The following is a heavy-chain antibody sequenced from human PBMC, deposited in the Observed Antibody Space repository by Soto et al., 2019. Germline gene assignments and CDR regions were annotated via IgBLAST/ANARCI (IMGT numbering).Heavy chain of an antibody. CDR1: GFTFSSYA. CDR3: ARGWSGSCMLDY. D-gene: IGHD1-26*01. V-gene: IGHV3-30-3*01. Sequence: QVQLVESGGGVVQPGRSLRLSCAAAGFTFSSYAMHWVRQAPGKGLEWVAVISYDGSNKYYADSVKGRFTISRDNSKNTLYLQMNSLRAEDTAVYYCARGWSGSCMLDYWGQGTLVTVSS. J-gene: IGHJ4*02. CDR2: ISYDGSNK.